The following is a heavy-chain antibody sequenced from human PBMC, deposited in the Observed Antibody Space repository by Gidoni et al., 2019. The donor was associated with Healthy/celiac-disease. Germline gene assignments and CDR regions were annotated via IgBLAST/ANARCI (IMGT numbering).Heavy chain of an antibody. Sequence: EVQLVVSGGGLVQPGGSLRLSCSASGFTSSSYAMHWVRQAPGKGLEYVSAISSNGCITYYADSVKGRFTISRDNSKNTLYLQMSSLRAEDTAVYYCVKDRGYYYGSGSYFGYWGQGTLVTVSS. J-gene: IGHJ4*02. D-gene: IGHD3-10*01. CDR3: VKDRGYYYGSGSYFGY. V-gene: IGHV3-64D*06. CDR1: GFTSSSYA. CDR2: ISSNGCIT.